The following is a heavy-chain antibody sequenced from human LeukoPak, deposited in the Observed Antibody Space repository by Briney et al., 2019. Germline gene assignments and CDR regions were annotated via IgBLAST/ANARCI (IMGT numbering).Heavy chain of an antibody. D-gene: IGHD3-22*01. J-gene: IGHJ4*02. CDR1: DFTFGSYR. CDR3: ARDRYGGYNDN. Sequence: GGSLTLSCAASDFTFGSYRMNWARQAPGKGLEWVANINQDGGETYYVDSVKGRFTISRDNGKNSLYLQMNSLRAEDTAVYYCARDRYGGYNDNWGQGTLVIVSP. CDR2: INQDGGET. V-gene: IGHV3-7*01.